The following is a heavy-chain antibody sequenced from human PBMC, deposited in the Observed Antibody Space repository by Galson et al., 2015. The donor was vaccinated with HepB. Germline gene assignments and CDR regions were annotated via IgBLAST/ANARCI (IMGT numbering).Heavy chain of an antibody. Sequence: SLRLSCAASGFTFSSYAMTWVRQAPGKGLEWVSGISGSGSNTYYADSVKGRFTISRDNSKNTLYLQMNSLRAEDTAVYHCAKASSNTNILTGYYPLDYWGQGTLVTVSS. CDR3: AKASSNTNILTGYYPLDY. CDR2: ISGSGSNT. CDR1: GFTFSSYA. D-gene: IGHD3-9*01. J-gene: IGHJ4*02. V-gene: IGHV3-23*01.